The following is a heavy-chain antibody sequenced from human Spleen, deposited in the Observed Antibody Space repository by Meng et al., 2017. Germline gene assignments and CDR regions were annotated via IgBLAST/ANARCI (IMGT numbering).Heavy chain of an antibody. J-gene: IGHJ5*02. CDR3: ARYVFDSSSLYSNWFDP. CDR1: GASFSSGYW. Sequence: QVQLQESGPGLVKPSGTLSPTFAVSGASFSSGYWCSWVRQSPGKGLAWIGEIYHDGRTNYNPSLNSRVTLSVDNSKNHLSLQLTSVTAADTAVYYCARYVFDSSSLYSNWFDPWGQGTLVTVSS. CDR2: IYHDGRT. D-gene: IGHD3-22*01. V-gene: IGHV4-4*02.